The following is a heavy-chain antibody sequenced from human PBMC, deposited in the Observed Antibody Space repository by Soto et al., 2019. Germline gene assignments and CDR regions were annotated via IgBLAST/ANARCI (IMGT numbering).Heavy chain of an antibody. CDR1: GFTFDDYT. CDR2: ISWDGGIT. Sequence: HPGGSLRLSCAASGFTFDDYTMQWVRQAPGKGLEWVSLISWDGGITYYADSVKGRFTISRDNSKNSLYLQMNSLTTEDTALYYCAKAGAYNYGSYFDYWGQGTLVTVSS. CDR3: AKAGAYNYGSYFDY. D-gene: IGHD5-18*01. J-gene: IGHJ4*02. V-gene: IGHV3-43*01.